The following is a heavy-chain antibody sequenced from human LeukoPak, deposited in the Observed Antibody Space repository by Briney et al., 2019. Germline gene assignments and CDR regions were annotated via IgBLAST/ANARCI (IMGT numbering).Heavy chain of an antibody. CDR2: IYHNGST. D-gene: IGHD3-10*01. CDR3: ARGGYYGSGNDFRFDP. Sequence: SETLSLTCTVSGYSISSGYYWGWIRQPPGKGLEWIGGIYHNGSTYYNPSLKSRVTISVDTSKNQFSLKLSSVTPADTAVYYCARGGYYGSGNDFRFDPWGQGTLVTVSS. J-gene: IGHJ5*02. CDR1: GYSISSGYY. V-gene: IGHV4-38-2*02.